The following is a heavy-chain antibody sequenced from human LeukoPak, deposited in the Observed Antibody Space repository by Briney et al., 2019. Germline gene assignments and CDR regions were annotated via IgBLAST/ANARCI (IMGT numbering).Heavy chain of an antibody. J-gene: IGHJ3*02. CDR3: ARDLGDYVGYDAFDI. D-gene: IGHD4-17*01. Sequence: GGSLRLSCAASGFTFGSFEMNWVRQAPGKGLELLSYISSSGSNKYYADSLKGRFTISRDNAKNSLYLQMNSLTAEDTADYYCARDLGDYVGYDAFDIWGQGTRVTVSS. CDR2: ISSSGSNK. V-gene: IGHV3-48*03. CDR1: GFTFGSFE.